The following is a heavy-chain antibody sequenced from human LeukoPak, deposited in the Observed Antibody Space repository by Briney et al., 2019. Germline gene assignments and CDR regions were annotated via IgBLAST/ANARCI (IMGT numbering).Heavy chain of an antibody. D-gene: IGHD1-1*01. J-gene: IGHJ4*02. CDR1: GFTFSDYW. V-gene: IGHV3-74*01. CDR3: VRDYNWGFDY. Sequence: PGGSLRLSCAASGFTFSDYWMHWVRQAPGKGLVWVSQTNTDGTITDYADSVKGRFTISRDNSKNNVYLQMYSLRVEDTSIYYCVRDYNWGFDYWGQGTVVTVSS. CDR2: TNTDGTIT.